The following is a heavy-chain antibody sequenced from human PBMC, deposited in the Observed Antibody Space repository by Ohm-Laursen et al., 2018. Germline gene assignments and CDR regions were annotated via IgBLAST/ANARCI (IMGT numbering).Heavy chain of an antibody. CDR3: ARGYGSGQGFDY. CDR2: INPNSGGT. D-gene: IGHD3-10*01. V-gene: IGHV1-2*02. Sequence: ASVKVSCKASGYTFTGYYMRWVRQAPGQGLEWMGWINPNSGGTNYAQKFQGRVTMTRDTSISTAYMELSRLRSDDTAVYYCARGYGSGQGFDYWGQGTLVTVSS. J-gene: IGHJ4*02. CDR1: GYTFTGYY.